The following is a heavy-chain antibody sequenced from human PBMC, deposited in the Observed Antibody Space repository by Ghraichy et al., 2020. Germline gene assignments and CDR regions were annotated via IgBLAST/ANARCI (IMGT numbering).Heavy chain of an antibody. CDR3: AHRHNSDWSFDY. Sequence: SGPTLVKPTQTLTLTCIFSGFSLTPSGVGVGWIRQPPGKALEWLALISSDDDKRYSPFLKSRLTITRDTSKNQVVLTMSNMDPMDTATYYCAHRHNSDWSFDYWGQGTLVTVSS. CDR1: GFSLTPSGVG. D-gene: IGHD6-19*01. J-gene: IGHJ4*02. CDR2: ISSDDDK. V-gene: IGHV2-5*02.